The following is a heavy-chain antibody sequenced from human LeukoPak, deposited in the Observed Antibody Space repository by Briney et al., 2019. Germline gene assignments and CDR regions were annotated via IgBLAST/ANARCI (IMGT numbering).Heavy chain of an antibody. V-gene: IGHV3-23*01. CDR2: ISGSGATT. CDR1: GFTFSSNA. Sequence: GRSLRLSCATSGFTFSSNAMSWVRQAPGKGLEWVSAISGSGATTYYPDSVKGRFTISRDNSKNTLYRQMNSLRAEDTAVYYCAKVKKYSYYYGSGTASPFDYWGQGTLVTVSS. D-gene: IGHD3-10*01. CDR3: AKVKKYSYYYGSGTASPFDY. J-gene: IGHJ4*02.